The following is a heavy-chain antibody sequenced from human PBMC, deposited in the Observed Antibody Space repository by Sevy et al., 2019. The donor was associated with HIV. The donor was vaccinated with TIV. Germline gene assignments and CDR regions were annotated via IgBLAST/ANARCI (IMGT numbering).Heavy chain of an antibody. V-gene: IGHV3-7*03. D-gene: IGHD3-22*01. CDR3: ARGNSGSFDY. CDR1: GFSFSSYW. Sequence: GGSLRLSCAASGFSFSSYWMHWVCQAPGKGLEWVANIKQDESEKYYAASVKGRFTISRDNAKNSVYLQMNSLRPEDTAIYYCARGNSGSFDYWGQGTLVTVSS. CDR2: IKQDESEK. J-gene: IGHJ4*02.